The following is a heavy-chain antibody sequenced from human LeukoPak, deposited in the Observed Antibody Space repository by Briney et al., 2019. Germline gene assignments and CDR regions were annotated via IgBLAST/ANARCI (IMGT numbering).Heavy chain of an antibody. CDR2: ISSTGSSI. Sequence: GGSLRLTCAASGFTFRSYSMNWVRQAPGKGLEWVSYISSTGSSIYYADSVKGRFTISRDNAKNSLYLQMNSLRAEDTAVYYCARDLYNWNYNYYYYMDVWGKGTTVTVSS. D-gene: IGHD1-20*01. V-gene: IGHV3-48*01. CDR3: ARDLYNWNYNYYYYMDV. J-gene: IGHJ6*03. CDR1: GFTFRSYS.